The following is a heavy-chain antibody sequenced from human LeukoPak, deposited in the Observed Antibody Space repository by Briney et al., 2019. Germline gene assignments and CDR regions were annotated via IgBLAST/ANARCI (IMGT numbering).Heavy chain of an antibody. D-gene: IGHD6-13*01. CDR1: GFTFSNFA. V-gene: IGHV3-23*01. CDR3: AKDVLAAAGYYFDY. CDR2: ISGSGTNT. J-gene: IGHJ4*02. Sequence: GGPLRLSCAASGFTFSNFAMSWVRQAPGKGLEWVSTISGSGTNTYYSGSVKGRFTISRDNSKNTLYLQMNSLRAEDTAVYYCAKDVLAAAGYYFDYWGQGTLVTVSS.